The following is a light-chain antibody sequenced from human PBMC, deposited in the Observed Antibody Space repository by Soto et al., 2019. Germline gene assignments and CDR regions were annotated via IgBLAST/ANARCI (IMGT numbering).Light chain of an antibody. V-gene: IGKV3-11*01. CDR2: DAS. J-gene: IGKJ5*01. CDR3: QQYHNWPIT. Sequence: EIVLTQSPATLSLCPGERATLSCRASQSVSSYLAWYQQKPGQAPRLLIYDASNRATGIPARFSGSGSGTDFTLTISSLEPEDFAVYYCQQYHNWPITFGRGTRLEIK. CDR1: QSVSSY.